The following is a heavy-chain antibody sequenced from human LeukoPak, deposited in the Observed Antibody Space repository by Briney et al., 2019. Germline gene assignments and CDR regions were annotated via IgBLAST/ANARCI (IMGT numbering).Heavy chain of an antibody. Sequence: GESLKISCKGSGYSFSSYWIGWVRQMPGTGLEWMGMIFPGNSDTRYSPSFQGQVTISANKSISTAYLQWSSLKASDSAMYYWARPSAGTSFDSWGQGTLVTVSS. V-gene: IGHV5-51*01. J-gene: IGHJ4*02. CDR3: ARPSAGTSFDS. CDR2: IFPGNSDT. CDR1: GYSFSSYW.